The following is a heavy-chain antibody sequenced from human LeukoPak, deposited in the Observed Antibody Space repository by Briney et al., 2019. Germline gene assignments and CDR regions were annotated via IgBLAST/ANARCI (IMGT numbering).Heavy chain of an antibody. V-gene: IGHV4-34*04. J-gene: IGHJ4*02. CDR1: GGSISGYY. D-gene: IGHD3-9*01. CDR2: IHYTGGT. Sequence: PSETLSLTCAVYGGSISGYYWSWIRQPPGTGLEWVGEIHYTGGTSDNPSLKSGATISIDTPKNQLSLKLTYVTAADTAVYYCARGNILSGYCLEFWGQGALVTVSS. CDR3: ARGNILSGYCLEF.